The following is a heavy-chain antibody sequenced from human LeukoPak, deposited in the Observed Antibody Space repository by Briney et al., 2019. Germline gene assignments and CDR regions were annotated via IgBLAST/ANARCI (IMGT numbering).Heavy chain of an antibody. Sequence: ASVKVSCKASGYTFTGYYMHWVRQGPGQGLEWMGWINPNSGGTNYAQKFQGRVTMTRDTSTSTAYMELSRLRSDDTAVYYCARAGGAVGIVVVIGFDYWGQGTLVTVSS. CDR2: INPNSGGT. D-gene: IGHD3-22*01. CDR3: ARAGGAVGIVVVIGFDY. V-gene: IGHV1-2*02. J-gene: IGHJ4*02. CDR1: GYTFTGYY.